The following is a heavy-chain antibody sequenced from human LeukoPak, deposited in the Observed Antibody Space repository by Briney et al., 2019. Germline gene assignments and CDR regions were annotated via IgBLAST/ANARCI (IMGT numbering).Heavy chain of an antibody. D-gene: IGHD3-22*01. CDR2: IIPIVGIA. J-gene: IGHJ4*02. CDR1: GGTFSSYA. Sequence: ASVKVSCKASGGTFSSYAISWVRQAPGQGLEWVGRIIPIVGIANYAQKFQGRVTITADKSTSTAYMELSSLRTEETAVYYCARDRGKYDYDSSGYTFDYWGQGTLVTVSS. CDR3: ARDRGKYDYDSSGYTFDY. V-gene: IGHV1-69*04.